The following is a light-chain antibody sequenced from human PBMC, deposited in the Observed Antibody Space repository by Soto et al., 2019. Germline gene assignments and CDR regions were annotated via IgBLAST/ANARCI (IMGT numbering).Light chain of an antibody. CDR3: SSYTSSSTYV. J-gene: IGLJ1*01. Sequence: QSALTQPPSVSGSPGQSVTISCTGTSSDVGSYNRVSWYQQPPGTAPKLMIYEVSHRPSGVPDRFSGSKSGNTASLTISGLQAEEDAVYYCSSYTSSSTYVFGTGTKVTVL. V-gene: IGLV2-18*02. CDR2: EVS. CDR1: SSDVGSYNR.